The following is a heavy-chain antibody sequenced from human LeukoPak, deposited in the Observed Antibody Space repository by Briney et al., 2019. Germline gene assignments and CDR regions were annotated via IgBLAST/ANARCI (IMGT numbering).Heavy chain of an antibody. CDR3: ARDCVGGGSCYYYYGMDV. V-gene: IGHV1-18*01. CDR1: GYTFASYG. J-gene: IGHJ6*02. Sequence: ASVTVSCTASGYTFASYGISWVRQAPGQGLEWMGWISAYNGNTNYAQKLQGRVTMTTDTSTSTAYMELRSLRSDDTAVYYCARDCVGGGSCYYYYGMDVWGQGTTVTVSS. CDR2: ISAYNGNT. D-gene: IGHD2-15*01.